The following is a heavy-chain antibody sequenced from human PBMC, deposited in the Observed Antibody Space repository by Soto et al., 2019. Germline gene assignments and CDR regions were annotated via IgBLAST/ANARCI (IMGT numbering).Heavy chain of an antibody. D-gene: IGHD2-8*01. CDR2: INPSGGSS. J-gene: IGHJ4*02. CDR1: GYTFTSYY. CDR3: ARGYCTNGICYTFDY. V-gene: IGHV1-46*01. Sequence: ASVKVSCKASGYTFTSYYMPWVRQAPGQGLEWMGIINPSGGSSSYAQKFQGRLTMTRDASTRTVFMELSSLRSEDTAVYYCARGYCTNGICYTFDYWGQGTLVTVSS.